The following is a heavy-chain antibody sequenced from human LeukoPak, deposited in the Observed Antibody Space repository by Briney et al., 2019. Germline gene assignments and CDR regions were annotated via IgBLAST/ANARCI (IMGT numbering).Heavy chain of an antibody. CDR2: INHSGST. CDR1: GGSFSGYY. D-gene: IGHD2-2*01. Sequence: SETLSLTCAVYGGSFSGYYWSWIRQPPGKGLEWIGEINHSGSTNYNPSLKSRATISVDTSKNQFSLKLRSVTAADTAVYYCATRYCSSTSCRPRTFDYWGQGTLVTVSS. V-gene: IGHV4-34*01. CDR3: ATRYCSSTSCRPRTFDY. J-gene: IGHJ4*02.